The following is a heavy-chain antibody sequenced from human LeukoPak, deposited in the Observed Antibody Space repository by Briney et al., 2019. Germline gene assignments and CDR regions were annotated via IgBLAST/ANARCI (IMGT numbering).Heavy chain of an antibody. CDR1: GGSFSGYY. CDR3: ATRSITSSY. CDR2: INHSGST. J-gene: IGHJ4*02. Sequence: SETLSLTCAVYGGSFSGYYWSWIRQPPGKGLEWIGEINHSGSTNYNPSLKSRVTISVDTSKNQFSLQLRSVPAEDTAVYYCATRSITSSYWGQGTLVTVSS. V-gene: IGHV4-34*01. D-gene: IGHD3-10*01.